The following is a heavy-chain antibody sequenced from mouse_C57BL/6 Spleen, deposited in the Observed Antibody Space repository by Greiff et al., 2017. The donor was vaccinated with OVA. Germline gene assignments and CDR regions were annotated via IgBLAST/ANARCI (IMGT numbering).Heavy chain of an antibody. CDR2: IYPGDGDT. V-gene: IGHV1-82*01. Sequence: VQVVESGTELVKPGASVKISCKASGYAFSSSWMNWVKQRPGKGLEWIGRIYPGDGDTNYNGKFKGKATLTADKSSSTAYMQLSSLTSEDSAVYFCAREGDYYGSSYDFDYWGQGTTLTVSS. J-gene: IGHJ2*01. CDR3: AREGDYYGSSYDFDY. D-gene: IGHD1-1*01. CDR1: GYAFSSSW.